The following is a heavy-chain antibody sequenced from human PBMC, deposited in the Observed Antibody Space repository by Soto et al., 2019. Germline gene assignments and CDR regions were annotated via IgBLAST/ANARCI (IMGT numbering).Heavy chain of an antibody. CDR2: ITYEGSNK. Sequence: QEQLVESGGGVVQPGRSLRLSCAASGFIFANYGMHWVRQAPGKGLEWVALITYEGSNKYSADAVKGRFTISRDNAKNMVSLQMDSLRAEDTAVYYCAKARGANNWANYYGLDVWGQGTTVTVSS. CDR3: AKARGANNWANYYGLDV. V-gene: IGHV3-30*18. D-gene: IGHD1-1*01. CDR1: GFIFANYG. J-gene: IGHJ6*02.